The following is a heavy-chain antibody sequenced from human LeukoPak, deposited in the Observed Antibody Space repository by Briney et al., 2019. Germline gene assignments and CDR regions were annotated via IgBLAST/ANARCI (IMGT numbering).Heavy chain of an antibody. CDR1: GFTFSSYE. Sequence: GGALRLSCAASGFTFSSYEMHWVRQAPGKGLEWVSYISSRGSTIYYAYSVKGRFTISRDNDNNSLYLQMHSLRAEDTAVHYCARDYGGSSPFDYWGQGTLVTVSS. CDR3: ARDYGGSSPFDY. CDR2: ISSRGSTI. V-gene: IGHV3-48*03. D-gene: IGHD4-23*01. J-gene: IGHJ4*02.